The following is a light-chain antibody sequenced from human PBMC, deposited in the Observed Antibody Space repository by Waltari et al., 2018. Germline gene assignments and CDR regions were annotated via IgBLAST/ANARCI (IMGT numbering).Light chain of an antibody. V-gene: IGLV2-14*03. J-gene: IGLJ1*01. CDR3: SSYTGGSTSV. Sequence: QSALTQPASVSGSPGQSITISCTGSSSDFPTNNYVSWYQQHPGKAPKLMIYDVSNRPPVVFLRFSGAKSGNTASLTISGLRAEDEADYHCSSYTGGSTSVFGTGTKVTVL. CDR2: DVS. CDR1: SSDFPTNNY.